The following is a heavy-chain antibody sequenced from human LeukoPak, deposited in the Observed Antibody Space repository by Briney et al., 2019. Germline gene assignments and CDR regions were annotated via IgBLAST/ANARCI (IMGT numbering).Heavy chain of an antibody. J-gene: IGHJ4*02. Sequence: GESHKISCTGSEYSSTSYWNGWIRQMPGKRLEWMGIIYPADSYTRYSPYFQGHVTISADKSISTTYLEWSSLKASDTAMYDCARVAKDIVVVTAAILFDYWGQGTLVTVSS. D-gene: IGHD2-2*02. CDR1: EYSSTSYW. CDR2: IYPADSYT. V-gene: IGHV5-51*01. CDR3: ARVAKDIVVVTAAILFDY.